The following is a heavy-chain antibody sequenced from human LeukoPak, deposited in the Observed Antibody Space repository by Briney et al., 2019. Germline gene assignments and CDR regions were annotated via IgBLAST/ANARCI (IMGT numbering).Heavy chain of an antibody. CDR2: IWYDGSNK. Sequence: PGRSLRLSCAASGFTFSSYGMHWVRQAPGKGLEWVAVIWYDGSNKYYADSVKGRFTISRDNSKNTLYLQMNSLRAEDTAVYYYARDSYYYDSSGYYGGFDYWGQGTLVTVSS. D-gene: IGHD3-22*01. J-gene: IGHJ4*02. V-gene: IGHV3-33*01. CDR1: GFTFSSYG. CDR3: ARDSYYYDSSGYYGGFDY.